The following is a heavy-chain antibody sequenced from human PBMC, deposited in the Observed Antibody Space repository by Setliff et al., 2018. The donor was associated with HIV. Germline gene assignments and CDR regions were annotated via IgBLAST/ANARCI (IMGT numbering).Heavy chain of an antibody. CDR2: ISYTGIT. CDR3: ARRAVQDGTVTSSNWFES. J-gene: IGHJ5*01. Sequence: SETLSLTCTVSGGSISRGGYSWGWIRQPPGKGLEWIGSISYTGITNYNPSLKSRVTISVDTSQNQFSLKLTSVTAADTAVYYCARRAVQDGTVTSSNWFESWGQGTLVTVSS. V-gene: IGHV4-39*01. CDR1: GGSISRGGYS. D-gene: IGHD1-7*01.